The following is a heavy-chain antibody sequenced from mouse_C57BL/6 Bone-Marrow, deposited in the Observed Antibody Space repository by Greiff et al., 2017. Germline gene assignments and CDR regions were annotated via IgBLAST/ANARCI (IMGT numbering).Heavy chain of an antibody. V-gene: IGHV15-2*01. D-gene: IGHD2-3*01. J-gene: IGHJ1*03. CDR1: DSEVFPIAY. Sequence: QVQLQQSGSELRSPGSSVKLSCKDFDSEVFPIAYMSWVRQKPGHGFEWIGGILPSIGRTIYGEKFEDKATLDADTLSNTAYLELNSLTSEDSAIYYCARKGPMGWLLRDWYFDVWGTGTTVTVSS. CDR3: ARKGPMGWLLRDWYFDV. CDR2: ILPSIGRT.